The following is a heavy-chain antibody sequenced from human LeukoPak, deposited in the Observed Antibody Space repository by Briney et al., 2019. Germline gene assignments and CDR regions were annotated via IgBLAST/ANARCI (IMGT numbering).Heavy chain of an antibody. CDR1: GFIFSSYW. CDR2: IKQDGSEK. J-gene: IGHJ4*02. Sequence: GESLRLSCARSGFIFSSYWMSWVRHAPGKWLEWVANIKQDGSEKYYVDSVKGRFTISKDNAKNSMYLQMNSLRAEDTAVYYCARGWDIDYWGQGTLVTVSS. CDR3: ARGWDIDY. D-gene: IGHD1-26*01. V-gene: IGHV3-7*01.